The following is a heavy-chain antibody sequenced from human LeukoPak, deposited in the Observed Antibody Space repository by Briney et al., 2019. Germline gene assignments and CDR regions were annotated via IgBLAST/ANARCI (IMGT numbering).Heavy chain of an antibody. J-gene: IGHJ3*02. CDR1: GFTFSSYS. D-gene: IGHD2-21*02. CDR2: ISSSSSYI. Sequence: GGSLRLSCAASGFTFSSYSMNWVRQAPGQGLEWVSSISSSSSYIYYADSVKGRFTISRDNAKNSLYLQMNSLRAEDTAVYYCARDVTFPDAFDIWGQGTMVTVSS. V-gene: IGHV3-21*01. CDR3: ARDVTFPDAFDI.